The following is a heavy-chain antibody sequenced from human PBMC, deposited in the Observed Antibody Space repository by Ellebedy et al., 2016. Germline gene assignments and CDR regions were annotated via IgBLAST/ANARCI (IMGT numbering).Heavy chain of an antibody. D-gene: IGHD3-10*01. J-gene: IGHJ4*02. Sequence: SETLSLTXAVYGGSFSGYYWSWIRQPPGKGLEWIGEINHSGSTNYNPSLRSRVTISLDTSKNQFSLKLSSVTAADTAVYYCARGNYFGSGSHAPFDYWGQGTLVTVSS. CDR3: ARGNYFGSGSHAPFDY. CDR2: INHSGST. CDR1: GGSFSGYY. V-gene: IGHV4-34*09.